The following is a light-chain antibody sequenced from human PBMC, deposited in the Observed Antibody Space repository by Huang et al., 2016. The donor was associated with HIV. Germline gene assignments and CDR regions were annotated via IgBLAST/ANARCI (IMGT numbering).Light chain of an antibody. V-gene: IGKV1-5*03. Sequence: DIQMTQSPSTLSASVGDRVTITCRVSQSISSWLAWYQQKPGKAPKLLSYKASSLESGVPSRFSGSGSGTEFTLTISSLQPDDFATYYCQQYDTYSWTFGQGTKVDIK. CDR3: QQYDTYSWT. CDR1: QSISSW. J-gene: IGKJ1*01. CDR2: KAS.